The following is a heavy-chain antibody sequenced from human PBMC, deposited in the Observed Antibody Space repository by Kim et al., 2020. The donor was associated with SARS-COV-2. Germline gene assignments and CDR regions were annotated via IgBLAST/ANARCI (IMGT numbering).Heavy chain of an antibody. CDR3: AKGHYGAGSDYRFDF. V-gene: IGHV3-23*01. J-gene: IGHJ4*01. Sequence: GGSLRLSCAASGFTFSTYAMSWVRQAPGKGLEWVSAVSGSAGGTYYAASVKGRFTISRDNSKNTLYLHMNSLRGEDTAVYFCAKGHYGAGSDYRFDFWG. CDR2: VSGSAGGT. CDR1: GFTFSTYA. D-gene: IGHD4-17*01.